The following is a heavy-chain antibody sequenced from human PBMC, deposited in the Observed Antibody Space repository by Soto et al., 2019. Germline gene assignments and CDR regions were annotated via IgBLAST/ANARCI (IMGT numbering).Heavy chain of an antibody. V-gene: IGHV1-18*01. CDR2: LRAYNGNT. D-gene: IGHD3-10*01. CDR3: ARDAEAWYGSGSYVPFDY. CDR1: GYTFTSYG. Sequence: QVQLVQSGAEVKKPGASVKVSCKASGYTFTSYGISWVRQAPGQGLEWMGWLRAYNGNTNYAQKLQGRDTMTTDTSTSTACMELRSLRSDDAAVYYCARDAEAWYGSGSYVPFDYWGQGTLVTVSS. J-gene: IGHJ4*02.